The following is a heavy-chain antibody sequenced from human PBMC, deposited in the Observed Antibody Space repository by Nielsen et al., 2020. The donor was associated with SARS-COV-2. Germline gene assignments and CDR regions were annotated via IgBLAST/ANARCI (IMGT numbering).Heavy chain of an antibody. Sequence: SEILSLTCAVSGGSISSSNWWSWVRQPPGKGLEWIGEIYHSGSTNYNPSLKSRVTISVDKSKNQFSLKLSSVTAADTAVYYCARGYCSSTSCYMNWFDPWGQGTLVTVSS. J-gene: IGHJ5*02. CDR2: IYHSGST. CDR3: ARGYCSSTSCYMNWFDP. CDR1: GGSISSSNW. D-gene: IGHD2-2*02. V-gene: IGHV4-4*02.